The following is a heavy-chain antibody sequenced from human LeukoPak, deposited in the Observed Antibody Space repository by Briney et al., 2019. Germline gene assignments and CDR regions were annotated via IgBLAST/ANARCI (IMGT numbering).Heavy chain of an antibody. J-gene: IGHJ6*02. CDR3: ARDRRYCSGGSCYNRNYYYGMDV. D-gene: IGHD2-15*01. CDR1: GGSISSGGYY. V-gene: IGHV4-31*03. CDR2: IYYSGST. Sequence: KSSETLSLTCTVSGGSISSGGYYWSWIRQHPGKGLEWIGYIYYSGSTYYNPSLKSRVTISVDTSKNQFSLKLSSVTAADTAVYYCARDRRYCSGGSCYNRNYYYGMDVWGQGTTVTVSS.